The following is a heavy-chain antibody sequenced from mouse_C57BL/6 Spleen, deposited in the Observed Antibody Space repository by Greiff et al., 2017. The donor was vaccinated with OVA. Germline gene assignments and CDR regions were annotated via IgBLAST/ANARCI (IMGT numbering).Heavy chain of an antibody. CDR2: IYPGSGST. CDR3: ARVPYDYDNAMDY. Sequence: QVQLQQPGAELVKPGASVKMSCKASGYTFTSYWITWVKQRPGQGLEWIGDIYPGSGSTNYNEKFKSKATLTVDTSSSTAYMQLSSLTSEDSAVYYCARVPYDYDNAMDYWGQGTSVTVSS. D-gene: IGHD2-4*01. CDR1: GYTFTSYW. J-gene: IGHJ4*01. V-gene: IGHV1-55*01.